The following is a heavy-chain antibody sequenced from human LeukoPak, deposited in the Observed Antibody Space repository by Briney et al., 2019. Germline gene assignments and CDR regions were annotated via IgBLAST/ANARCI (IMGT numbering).Heavy chain of an antibody. CDR2: IRSKTNTYAT. V-gene: IGHV3-73*01. J-gene: IGHJ1*01. Sequence: GGSLRLSCAASGFTFSGSVMHWVRQASGKGLEWVGRIRSKTNTYATAYAASVKGRFIMSRDDSKNTAYLQMNSLKAEDTAVYYCATNNGEYASVYYKGYFHHWGQGTLVTVSS. D-gene: IGHD5/OR15-5a*01. CDR3: ATNNGEYASVYYKGYFHH. CDR1: GFTFSGSV.